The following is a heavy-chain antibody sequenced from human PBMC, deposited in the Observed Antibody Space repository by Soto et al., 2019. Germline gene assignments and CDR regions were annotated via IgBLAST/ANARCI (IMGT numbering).Heavy chain of an antibody. D-gene: IGHD2-8*01. CDR2: ISSSSSTI. CDR3: ARDGVYAPYPNDY. V-gene: IGHV3-48*01. J-gene: IGHJ4*02. Sequence: GSLRLSCAASGFTFSSYSMNWVRQAPGKGLEWVSYISSSSSTIYYADSVKGRFTISRDNAKNSLYLQMNSLRAEDTAVYYCARDGVYAPYPNDYWGQGTLVTVSS. CDR1: GFTFSSYS.